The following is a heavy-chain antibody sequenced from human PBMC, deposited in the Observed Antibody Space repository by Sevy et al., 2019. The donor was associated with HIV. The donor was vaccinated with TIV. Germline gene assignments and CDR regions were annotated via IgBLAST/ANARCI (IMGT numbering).Heavy chain of an antibody. V-gene: IGHV3-13*01. CDR3: ARGALSGSYGGPLDY. CDR1: GFTFSIYD. CDR2: INTVGDT. Sequence: GGSLRLSYAASGFTFSIYDMHWVRQATGKGLEWVSAINTVGDTYYPGSVKGRFTISRENAKNSLYLQMNSLRAGDTAAYYCARGALSGSYGGPLDYWGQGTLVTVSS. J-gene: IGHJ4*02. D-gene: IGHD1-26*01.